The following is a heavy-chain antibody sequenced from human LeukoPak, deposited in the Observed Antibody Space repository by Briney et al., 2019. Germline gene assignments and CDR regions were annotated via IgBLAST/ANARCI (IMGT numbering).Heavy chain of an antibody. CDR3: ARWGMTSDRPGWFDP. D-gene: IGHD3-16*01. J-gene: IGHJ5*02. CDR1: GGSISSYY. V-gene: IGHV4-59*08. Sequence: SETLSLTCTVSGGSISSYYWSWIRQPPGKGLEWIGYIYYSGSTNYNPSLKSRVTISVDTSKNQFSLKLSSVTAADTAVYYCARWGMTSDRPGWFDPWGQGTLVTVSS. CDR2: IYYSGST.